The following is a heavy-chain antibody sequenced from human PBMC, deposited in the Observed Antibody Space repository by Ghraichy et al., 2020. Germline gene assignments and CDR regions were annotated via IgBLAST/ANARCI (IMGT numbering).Heavy chain of an antibody. V-gene: IGHV1-24*01. Sequence: ASVKVSCKVSGYTLTELSMHWVRQAPGKGLEWMGGFDPEDGETIYAQKFQGRVTMIEDTSTDTAYMELSSLRSEDTAVYYCATVYSGTAFDYWGQGTLVTVSS. D-gene: IGHD1-14*01. CDR2: FDPEDGET. J-gene: IGHJ4*02. CDR1: GYTLTELS. CDR3: ATVYSGTAFDY.